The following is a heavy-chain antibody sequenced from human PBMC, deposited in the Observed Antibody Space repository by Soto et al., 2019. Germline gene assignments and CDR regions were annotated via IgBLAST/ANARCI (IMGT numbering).Heavy chain of an antibody. V-gene: IGHV3-11*06. CDR2: ISETGRHT. CDR3: ARSIRATSPLTL. J-gene: IGHJ4*02. Sequence: VQLVDSGGGLVKPGGSLRLSCEASGFTFTDYHMSWIRQAPGKGLGWVAVISETGRHTVYAESVQGRFSISRDNARPSVFLQLNSLRSEDTAVYFCARSIRATSPLTLWGQGTPVTVTS. CDR1: GFTFTDYH. D-gene: IGHD7-27*01.